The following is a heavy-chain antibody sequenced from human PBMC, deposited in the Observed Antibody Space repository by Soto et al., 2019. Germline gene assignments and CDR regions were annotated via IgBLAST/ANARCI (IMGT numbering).Heavy chain of an antibody. CDR2: ITNSGGHT. Sequence: XXSLRLSCGASGFTFKNSAMPWVLQAPGQGLEYVSSITNSGGHTFYANSVKGRFSISRDNSKNTLFLQMNSLRAEDKAVYYCARDPNYYDSSGYSHFDYWGQGTLVTVSS. CDR1: GFTFKNSA. D-gene: IGHD3-22*01. J-gene: IGHJ4*02. V-gene: IGHV3-23*01. CDR3: ARDPNYYDSSGYSHFDY.